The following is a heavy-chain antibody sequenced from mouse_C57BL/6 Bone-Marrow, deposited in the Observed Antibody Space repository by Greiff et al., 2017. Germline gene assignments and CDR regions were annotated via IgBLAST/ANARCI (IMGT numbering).Heavy chain of an antibody. D-gene: IGHD1-1*01. CDR2: SRNKANDYTT. V-gene: IGHV7-1*01. J-gene: IGHJ4*01. CDR3: ARDAWSYDYYAMDY. CDR1: GFTFSDFY. Sequence: EVQRVESGGGLVQSGRSLRLSCATSGFTFSDFYMEWVRQAPGKGLEWIAASRNKANDYTTEYSASVKGRFIVSRDTSQSILYLQMNALRAEDTAIYYCARDAWSYDYYAMDYWGQGTSVTVSS.